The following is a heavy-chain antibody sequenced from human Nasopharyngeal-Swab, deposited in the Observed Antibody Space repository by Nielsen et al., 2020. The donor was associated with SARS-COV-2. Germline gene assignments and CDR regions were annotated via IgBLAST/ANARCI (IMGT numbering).Heavy chain of an antibody. J-gene: IGHJ4*02. CDR3: ARDPYSRSSLWVH. CDR1: GGSIVSHY. Sequence: SDTLSLTFTVSGGSIVSHYWNWIRLSPGKGLEWIGYIYSTEITKYNPSLGSRVTISRYTSKNQVYLKLKSLTAADTAVYYCARDPYSRSSLWVHWGQGTLVTVSS. V-gene: IGHV4-59*11. CDR2: IYSTEIT. D-gene: IGHD6-6*01.